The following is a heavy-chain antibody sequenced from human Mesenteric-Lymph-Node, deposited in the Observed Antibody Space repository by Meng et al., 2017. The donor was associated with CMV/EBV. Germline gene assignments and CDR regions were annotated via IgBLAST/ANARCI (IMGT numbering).Heavy chain of an antibody. V-gene: IGHV3-49*02. J-gene: IGHJ4*02. D-gene: IGHD5-12*01. CDR2: IRSKAYSGTT. CDR3: TRVTSGWSDYDYLYFGY. Sequence: GESLKIFCTASGFTLASYAISWVRQAPGKGLEWVGFIRSKAYSGTTEYAASVKCRFIISRDDSKSIAYLQMNSLKTEDTALYYCTRVTSGWSDYDYLYFGYWGQGTLVTVSS. CDR1: GFTLASYA.